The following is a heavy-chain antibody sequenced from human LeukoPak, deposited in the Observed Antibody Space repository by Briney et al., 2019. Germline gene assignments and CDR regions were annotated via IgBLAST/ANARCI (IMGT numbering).Heavy chain of an antibody. Sequence: GGSLRLSCAASGFTFSNYAMSWVRQAPGKGLEWVSAVSYSGRIRYYADSVKGRFTIPRDNTKNTLYLQMNSLRAEETAVYYCARDRVVYTYWGRGTLVTVSS. CDR1: GFTFSNYA. CDR2: VSYSGRIR. V-gene: IGHV3-23*01. D-gene: IGHD2-15*01. CDR3: ARDRVVYTY. J-gene: IGHJ4*02.